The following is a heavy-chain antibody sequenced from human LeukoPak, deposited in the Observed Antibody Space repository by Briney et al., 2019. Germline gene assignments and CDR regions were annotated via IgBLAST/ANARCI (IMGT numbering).Heavy chain of an antibody. CDR1: GSTFGSQA. CDR3: AAGGGNTFNP. CDR2: FTGSDGNI. D-gene: IGHD1/OR15-1a*01. Sequence: GGSLRLSCAASGSTFGSQALSWVRQAPGKGLEWVSSFTGSDGNIHYADSVKGRFTLSRDSSKETMYLQMISLRADDTATYYCAAGGGNTFNPWGQGILVTVSS. J-gene: IGHJ5*02. V-gene: IGHV3-23*01.